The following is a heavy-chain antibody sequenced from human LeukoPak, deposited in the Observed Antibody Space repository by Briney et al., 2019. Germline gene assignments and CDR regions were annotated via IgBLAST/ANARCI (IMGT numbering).Heavy chain of an antibody. J-gene: IGHJ4*02. D-gene: IGHD3-16*02. Sequence: GGSLRLSCAASGFTFSSYAMSWVRQAPGKGLEWVSAISGSGGSTYYADSVKGRFTISRDNSKNTLYLQMNSLRAEDTAVYYCAKHDYVWGSYRPIDYWGQGTLVTVSS. V-gene: IGHV3-23*01. CDR3: AKHDYVWGSYRPIDY. CDR1: GFTFSSYA. CDR2: ISGSGGST.